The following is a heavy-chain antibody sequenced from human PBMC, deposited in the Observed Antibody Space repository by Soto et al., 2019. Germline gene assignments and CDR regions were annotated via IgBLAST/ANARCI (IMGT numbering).Heavy chain of an antibody. Sequence: SETLSLTCAVSGGSMRSSRYYWGWIRQPPGKGLEWIGSIYYSGSTYYNPSLKSRVTISVDTSKNQFSLKLSSVTAADTAVYYCARRPRAVVPRHWAHFDYWGQGTLVTVSS. CDR3: ARRPRAVVPRHWAHFDY. D-gene: IGHD3-22*01. CDR1: GGSMRSSRYY. V-gene: IGHV4-39*01. CDR2: IYYSGST. J-gene: IGHJ4*02.